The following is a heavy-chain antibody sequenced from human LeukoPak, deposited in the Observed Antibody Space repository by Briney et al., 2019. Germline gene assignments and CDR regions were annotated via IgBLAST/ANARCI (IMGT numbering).Heavy chain of an antibody. V-gene: IGHV5-51*01. Sequence: GESLKISCKGSGYGFTSYWIGWVRQMPGKGLEWMGIIYPGDSDTRYSPSFQGQVTISADKSISTAYLQWSSLKASDTAMYYCARRLGYCSGGSCYYYFDYWGQGTLVTVSS. J-gene: IGHJ4*02. CDR3: ARRLGYCSGGSCYYYFDY. CDR1: GYGFTSYW. CDR2: IYPGDSDT. D-gene: IGHD2-15*01.